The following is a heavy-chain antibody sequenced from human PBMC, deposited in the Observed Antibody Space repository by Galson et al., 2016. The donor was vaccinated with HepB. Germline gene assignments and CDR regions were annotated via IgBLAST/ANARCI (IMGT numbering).Heavy chain of an antibody. D-gene: IGHD3-3*01. CDR3: ARAGVRFLAWLSNEFDY. Sequence: ETLSLTCAVYGESFSADYWGWIRQAPGKGLEWIGEISHSGTTDYNPSLRSRVIMSVDTSKNQFSLRLSSVTAADTAIYYCARAGVRFLAWLSNEFDYWGQGIVVSVST. J-gene: IGHJ4*02. V-gene: IGHV4-34*01. CDR1: GESFSADY. CDR2: ISHSGTT.